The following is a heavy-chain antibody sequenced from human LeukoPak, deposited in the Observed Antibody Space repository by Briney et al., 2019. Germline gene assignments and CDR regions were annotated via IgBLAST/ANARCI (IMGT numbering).Heavy chain of an antibody. CDR2: IRGGGET. J-gene: IGHJ4*02. CDR1: GFSFSNYA. V-gene: IGHV3-23*01. Sequence: GGSLRLSRAASGFSFSNYAMSWVRQAPARGPEWVSSIRGGGETFYADSVKGRFTISRDNSKNTLYLQMNSLRAEDTAVYYCAREDTFVVVVAALDYWGQGTLVTVSS. D-gene: IGHD2-15*01. CDR3: AREDTFVVVVAALDY.